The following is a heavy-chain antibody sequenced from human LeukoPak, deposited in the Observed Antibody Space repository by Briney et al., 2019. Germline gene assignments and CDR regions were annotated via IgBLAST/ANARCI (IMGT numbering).Heavy chain of an antibody. Sequence: PGGSLRLSCAASGFTFSSYNMNWVRQAPGKGLEWVSYISSSGSTIYYADSVKGRFTISRDNAKNSLYLQMNSLRAEDTAVYYCARDGLLRFLEWFPKRVWFDPWGQGTLVTVSS. J-gene: IGHJ5*02. CDR3: ARDGLLRFLEWFPKRVWFDP. CDR2: ISSSGSTI. D-gene: IGHD3-3*01. V-gene: IGHV3-48*04. CDR1: GFTFSSYN.